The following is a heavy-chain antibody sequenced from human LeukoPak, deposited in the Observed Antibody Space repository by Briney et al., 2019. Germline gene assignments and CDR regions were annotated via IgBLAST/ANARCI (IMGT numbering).Heavy chain of an antibody. V-gene: IGHV3-30*04. J-gene: IGHJ4*02. CDR1: GFTFGSYA. CDR3: AREDGAYGSGSYPDY. D-gene: IGHD3-10*01. CDR2: ISYDGSNK. Sequence: RPGGSLRLSCAASGFTFGSYAMHWVRQAPGKGLEWVAVISYDGSNKYYADSVKGRFTISRDNSKNTLYLQMNSLRAEDTAVYYCAREDGAYGSGSYPDYWGQGTLVTVSS.